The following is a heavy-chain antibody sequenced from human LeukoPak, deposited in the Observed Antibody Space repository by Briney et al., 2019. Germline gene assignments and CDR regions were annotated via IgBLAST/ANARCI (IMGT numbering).Heavy chain of an antibody. V-gene: IGHV4-30-2*01. Sequence: SETLSLTCAVSGGSISSGGYSWSWIRQPPGKGLEWIGYIYHSGSTYYNPSLKSRVTISVDRSKNQFSLKLSSVTAADTAVYYCARGRRIQLWFRNWFAPWGQGTLVTVS. D-gene: IGHD5-18*01. CDR1: GGSISSGGYS. J-gene: IGHJ5*02. CDR3: ARGRRIQLWFRNWFAP. CDR2: IYHSGST.